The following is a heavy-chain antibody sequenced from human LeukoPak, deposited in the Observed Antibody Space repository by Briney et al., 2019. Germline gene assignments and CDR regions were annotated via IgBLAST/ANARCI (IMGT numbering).Heavy chain of an antibody. CDR1: GGTFSSYA. V-gene: IGHV1-69*13. CDR3: ARGTWQEYQLVYFDY. CDR2: IIPIFGTA. D-gene: IGHD2-2*01. Sequence: RASVKVSCKASGGTFSSYAISWVRQAPGQGLEWMGGIIPIFGTANYAQKFQGRVTITADESTSTAYMELSSLRSEDTAVYYCARGTWQEYQLVYFDYWGQGTLVTVSS. J-gene: IGHJ4*02.